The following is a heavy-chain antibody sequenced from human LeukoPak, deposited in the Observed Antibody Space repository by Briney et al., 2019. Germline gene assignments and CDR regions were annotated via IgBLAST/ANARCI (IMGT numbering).Heavy chain of an antibody. Sequence: GGSLRLSCAASGFTFSSYWMHWVRQAPGKGLVWVSHINGDGSGIAYADSVRGRFTISRDNAKNTLYLQMNSLRAEDAAVYYCARDNIGAVPIDYWGQGTLVTVSS. CDR3: ARDNIGAVPIDY. CDR2: INGDGSGI. CDR1: GFTFSSYW. V-gene: IGHV3-74*01. D-gene: IGHD6-19*01. J-gene: IGHJ4*02.